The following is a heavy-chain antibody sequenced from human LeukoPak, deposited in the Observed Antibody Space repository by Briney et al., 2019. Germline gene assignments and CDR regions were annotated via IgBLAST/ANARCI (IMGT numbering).Heavy chain of an antibody. CDR3: ARGGPYYYDSSGYSDY. J-gene: IGHJ4*02. Sequence: ASVTVSCKASGYTFTSYGISWVRQAPGQGLEWMGWINSNSGGTKYVQKFQGRVTMTRDTSISTAYMELSRLRSDDTAVYYCARGGPYYYDSSGYSDYWGQGTLVTVSS. CDR1: GYTFTSYG. D-gene: IGHD3-22*01. V-gene: IGHV1-2*02. CDR2: INSNSGGT.